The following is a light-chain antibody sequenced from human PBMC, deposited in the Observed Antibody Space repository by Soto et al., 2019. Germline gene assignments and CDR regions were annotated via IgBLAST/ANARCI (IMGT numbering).Light chain of an antibody. CDR2: DAS. J-gene: IGKJ1*01. CDR3: QQYNSYSRT. V-gene: IGKV1-5*01. CDR1: QNIDHW. Sequence: DIQMTQSPSTLSASVGDRVTITCWASQNIDHWLAWYQHKPGKAPKFLIYDASILESWVPSRFSGSGSGTEFTLTISSLQPDDFATYYCQQYNSYSRTFGQGTKVEIK.